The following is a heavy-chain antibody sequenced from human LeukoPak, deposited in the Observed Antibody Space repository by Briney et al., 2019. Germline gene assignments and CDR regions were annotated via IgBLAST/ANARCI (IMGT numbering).Heavy chain of an antibody. CDR3: ARVVTYYYYYMDV. D-gene: IGHD2-21*02. V-gene: IGHV4-39*01. CDR2: IYYSGST. Sequence: SETLSLTCTVSGGSISTRSYYWGWLRQPPGKGLEWLGSIYYSGSTYYNSSLKSRVTISVDTSKNQFSLKLSSVTAADTAVHYCARVVTYYYYYMDVRGKGTTVTVSS. J-gene: IGHJ6*03. CDR1: GGSISTRSYY.